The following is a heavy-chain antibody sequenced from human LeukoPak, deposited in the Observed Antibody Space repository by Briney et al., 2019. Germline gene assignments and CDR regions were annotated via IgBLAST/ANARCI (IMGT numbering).Heavy chain of an antibody. CDR1: GYSISSGYY. Sequence: SETLSLTCAVSGYSISSGYYWGWIRQPPGKGLEWIGSIYHSGSTYYNPSLKSRVTISVDTSKNQFSLKLSSVTAADMAVYYCARVGGVGYYYYMDVWGKGTTVTVSS. J-gene: IGHJ6*03. D-gene: IGHD3-16*01. V-gene: IGHV4-38-2*01. CDR2: IYHSGST. CDR3: ARVGGVGYYYYMDV.